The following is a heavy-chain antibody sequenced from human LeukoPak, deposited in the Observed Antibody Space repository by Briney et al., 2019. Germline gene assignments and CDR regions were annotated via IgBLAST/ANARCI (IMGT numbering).Heavy chain of an antibody. V-gene: IGHV4-4*07. D-gene: IGHD6-13*01. J-gene: IGHJ3*02. CDR2: IYTSGST. Sequence: SETLSLTCTVSGGSISSYYWSWIRQPAGKGLEWIGRIYTSGSTNYNPSLKSRVTMSVDTSKNQFSLKLSSVTATDTAVYYCARAYSSWYEDDAFDIWGQGTMVTVSS. CDR1: GGSISSYY. CDR3: ARAYSSWYEDDAFDI.